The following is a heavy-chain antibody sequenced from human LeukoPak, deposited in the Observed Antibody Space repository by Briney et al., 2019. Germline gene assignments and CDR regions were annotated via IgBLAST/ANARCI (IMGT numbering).Heavy chain of an antibody. Sequence: PGGSLRLSCAAGGFTFSSYELNWVRQAPGKGLEWVSYISSSGSTIYYADSVKGRFTISRDNAKNSLYLQMNSLRAEDTAVYYSARDLDVLLWFGHYYYMDVWGKGTTVTISS. CDR3: ARDLDVLLWFGHYYYMDV. V-gene: IGHV3-48*03. CDR2: ISSSGSTI. D-gene: IGHD3-10*01. CDR1: GFTFSSYE. J-gene: IGHJ6*03.